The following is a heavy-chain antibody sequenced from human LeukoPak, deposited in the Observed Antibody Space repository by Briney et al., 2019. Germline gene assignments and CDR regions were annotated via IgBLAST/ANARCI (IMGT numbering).Heavy chain of an antibody. CDR2: ISGDGGST. CDR3: AKDSARAMILTRLYYYYYGMDA. CDR1: GFTFADYA. J-gene: IGHJ6*02. V-gene: IGHV3-43*02. Sequence: GGSLKLSCAASGFTFADYAMHWVRQAPGKGLEWVSLISGDGGSTYYADSVKGRFTISRDNSKNSLYLQMNSLRTEDTALYYCAKDSARAMILTRLYYYYYGMDAWGQGTTVTVSS. D-gene: IGHD3-9*01.